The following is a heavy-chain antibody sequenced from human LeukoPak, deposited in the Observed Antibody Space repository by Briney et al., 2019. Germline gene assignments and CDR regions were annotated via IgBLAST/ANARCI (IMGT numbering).Heavy chain of an antibody. D-gene: IGHD3-22*01. CDR3: ARAYSNPIAMIVVVIEYYFDY. V-gene: IGHV3-53*01. Sequence: PGGSLRLSCAASGFTVSNNYMSWVRQAPGQGLEWVSVIYSGGSTYYAAYVKGRFTTSTDNSTNTPYLQMNSLRAEDTAVYYCARAYSNPIAMIVVVIEYYFDYWGQGTLVTVSS. J-gene: IGHJ4*02. CDR2: IYSGGST. CDR1: GFTVSNNY.